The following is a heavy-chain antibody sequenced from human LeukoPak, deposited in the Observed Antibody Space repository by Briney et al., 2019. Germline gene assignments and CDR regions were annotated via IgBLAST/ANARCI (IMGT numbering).Heavy chain of an antibody. CDR2: INSGGGT. CDR1: GFTFSNYA. V-gene: IGHV3-23*01. J-gene: IGHJ5*02. CDR3: AHSRNIYAAMVP. Sequence: RLSCAASGFTFSNYAMSWVRQAXGKGLEWVSAINSGGGTYYADSVKGRFTISRDNSKNTLYLQMNSLRAEDTAVYYCAHSRNIYAAMVPRGQGTLVXVSS. D-gene: IGHD5-18*01.